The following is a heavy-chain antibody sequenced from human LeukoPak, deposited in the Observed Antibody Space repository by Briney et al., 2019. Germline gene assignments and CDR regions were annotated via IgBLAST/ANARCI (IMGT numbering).Heavy chain of an antibody. J-gene: IGHJ4*02. D-gene: IGHD1-26*01. CDR3: ARDSTPTCYSGTYYFEY. V-gene: IGHV1-46*01. CDR2: INPSGGST. Sequence: GASVKVSCKASGYTFASYYMHWVRQAPGQGLEWMGIINPSGGSTTYAQKFQGRVTMTRETSTSTVYMELSSLRSEDTAVYYCARDSTPTCYSGTYYFEYWGQGTLVTVSS. CDR1: GYTFASYY.